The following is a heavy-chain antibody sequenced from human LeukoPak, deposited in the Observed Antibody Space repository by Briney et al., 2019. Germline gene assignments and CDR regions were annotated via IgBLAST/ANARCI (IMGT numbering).Heavy chain of an antibody. CDR3: ARDGPSCSSTSCYFDAFDV. CDR2: IWYDGSTK. Sequence: GRSLRLSCTASGFTFSSYDLHWVRQAPGKGLEWVAIIWYDGSTKYYADSVKGRFTITRDDSKNTLFLQMNSLRAEDTAVYYCARDGPSCSSTSCYFDAFDVWGQGTMVTVSS. CDR1: GFTFSSYD. D-gene: IGHD2-2*01. J-gene: IGHJ3*01. V-gene: IGHV3-33*01.